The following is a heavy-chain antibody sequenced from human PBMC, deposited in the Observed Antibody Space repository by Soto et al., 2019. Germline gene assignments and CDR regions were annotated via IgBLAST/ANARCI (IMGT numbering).Heavy chain of an antibody. Sequence: GGSLRLSCAASGFTFSSYAMSWVRQAPGKGLEWVSAISGSGGSTYYADSVKGRFTISRDNSKNTLYLQMNSLRAEDTAVYYCAKGLWQQQLVRHLGWFDPWGQGTLVTVSS. V-gene: IGHV3-23*01. J-gene: IGHJ5*02. CDR2: ISGSGGST. CDR3: AKGLWQQQLVRHLGWFDP. D-gene: IGHD6-13*01. CDR1: GFTFSSYA.